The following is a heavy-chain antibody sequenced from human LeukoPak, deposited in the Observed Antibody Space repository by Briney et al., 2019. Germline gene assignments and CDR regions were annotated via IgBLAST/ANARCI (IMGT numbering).Heavy chain of an antibody. CDR3: ARVNNYDFWSGPFDP. CDR1: GGTFSSYA. D-gene: IGHD3-3*01. CDR2: IIPIFGTA. J-gene: IGHJ5*02. Sequence: SVKVSCKASGGTFSSYAIRWVRQAPGQGLEWMGGIIPIFGTANYAQKFQGRVTITADESTSTAYMELSSQRSGDTAVYYCARVNNYDFWSGPFDPWGQGTLVTVSS. V-gene: IGHV1-69*13.